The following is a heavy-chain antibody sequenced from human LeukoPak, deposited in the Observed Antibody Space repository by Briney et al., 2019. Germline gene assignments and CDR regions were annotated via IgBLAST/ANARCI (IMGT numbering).Heavy chain of an antibody. Sequence: GGSLRLSCAVSGFSFSIYEMHWVRQAPGKGLEWVSSISSSGGTTHHADSVKGRFTISRDNAQNSLYLQMSNLRADDTAVYYCATLSVASSDVDHWGQGTLVTVSS. D-gene: IGHD6-19*01. CDR2: ISSSGGTT. CDR3: ATLSVASSDVDH. CDR1: GFSFSIYE. J-gene: IGHJ5*02. V-gene: IGHV3-48*03.